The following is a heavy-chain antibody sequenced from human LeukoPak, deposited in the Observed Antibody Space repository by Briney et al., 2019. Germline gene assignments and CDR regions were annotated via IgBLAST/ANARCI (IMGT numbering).Heavy chain of an antibody. J-gene: IGHJ6*02. CDR2: ISRTSSNI. CDR3: AREPGVSYGMDV. Sequence: PGGSLRLSCAASGFNFSVHIMNWVRQAPGKGLEWISYISRTSSNIYYADSLKGRFTISRDNAKNSLYLQMNSLRVEDTAVYYCAREPGVSYGMDVWGQGTTVTVSS. CDR1: GFNFSVHI. D-gene: IGHD3-3*01. V-gene: IGHV3-48*01.